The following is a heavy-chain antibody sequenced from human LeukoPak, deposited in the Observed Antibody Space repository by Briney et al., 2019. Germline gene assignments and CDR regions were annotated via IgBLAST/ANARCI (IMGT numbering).Heavy chain of an antibody. Sequence: PSETLSLTCTVAGGSISSYYWSWIRQPGGKGLEWIGRIYTSGSTNYTPSLKSRVTMSVDTSKNQFSLKLSSVTAADTAVYYCASSIAVAGSDYWGQGTLVTVSS. D-gene: IGHD6-19*01. V-gene: IGHV4-4*07. J-gene: IGHJ4*02. CDR2: IYTSGST. CDR3: ASSIAVAGSDY. CDR1: GGSISSYY.